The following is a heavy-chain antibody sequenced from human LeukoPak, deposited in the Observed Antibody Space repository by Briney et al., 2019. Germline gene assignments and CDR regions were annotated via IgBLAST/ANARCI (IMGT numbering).Heavy chain of an antibody. V-gene: IGHV1-2*02. J-gene: IGHJ4*02. CDR1: GYTFTGYY. CDR3: ARDRGRLQSQSTFDY. Sequence: ASVKVSCKASGYTFTGYYIHWVRQAPGQGPEWMGWINPNSGGTNYAQKFQGRVTMTRDTSISTAYMELSRLRSDDTAVYYCARDRGRLQSQSTFDYWGQGTLVTVSS. D-gene: IGHD5-24*01. CDR2: INPNSGGT.